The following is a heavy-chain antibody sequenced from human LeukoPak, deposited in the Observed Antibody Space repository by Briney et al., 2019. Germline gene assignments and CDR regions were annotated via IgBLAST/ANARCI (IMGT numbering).Heavy chain of an antibody. CDR1: GGSFSGYY. CDR2: INHSGST. Sequence: SETLSLTCAVYGGSFSGYYWSWICQPPGKGLEWIGEINHSGSTNYNPSLKSRVTISVDTSKNQFSLKLSSVTAADTAVYYCHEVVAATRYFDYWGQGTLVTVSS. CDR3: HEVVAATRYFDY. V-gene: IGHV4-34*01. J-gene: IGHJ4*02. D-gene: IGHD2-15*01.